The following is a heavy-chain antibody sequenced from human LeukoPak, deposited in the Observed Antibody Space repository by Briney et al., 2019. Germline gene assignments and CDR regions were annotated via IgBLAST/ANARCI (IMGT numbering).Heavy chain of an antibody. V-gene: IGHV1-2*02. Sequence: GASVKVSCKASGYTFTGYYMHWVRQAPGQGLEWMGWINPNSGGTNYAQKFQGRVTMTRDTSISTAYMELSRLRSDDTAVYYCARDLLTMVRGVIITAFDYWGQRTLVTVSS. CDR3: ARDLLTMVRGVIITAFDY. J-gene: IGHJ4*02. CDR2: INPNSGGT. D-gene: IGHD3-10*01. CDR1: GYTFTGYY.